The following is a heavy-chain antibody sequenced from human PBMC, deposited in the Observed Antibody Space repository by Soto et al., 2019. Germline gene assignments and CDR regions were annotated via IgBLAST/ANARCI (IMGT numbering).Heavy chain of an antibody. V-gene: IGHV1-69*01. CDR1: GGTFSSYP. CDR2: IIPIFGQP. CDR3: EREIRLGGGGMHV. Sequence: QVQLVQSGTEVKKPGSSVKVSCKASGGTFSSYPITWVRQAPGQGLEWMGGIIPIFGQPNYAQKFQGRVTIAAGESTSTAYMELSSLRSEETSVYYCEREIRLGGGGMHVWGQGTTVTGSS. J-gene: IGHJ6*02. D-gene: IGHD1-26*01.